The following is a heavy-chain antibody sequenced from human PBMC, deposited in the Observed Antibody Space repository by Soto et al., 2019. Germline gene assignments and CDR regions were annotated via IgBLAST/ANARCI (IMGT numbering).Heavy chain of an antibody. D-gene: IGHD2-2*01. Sequence: GGSLRLSCAASGFTFSSYSMNWVRQAPGKGLEWVSSISSSSRYIYYADSVKGRFTISRDNAKNSLYLQMNSLRAEDTAVYYCARPGVVVPAAPYYYYYMDVWGKGTTVTVSS. CDR2: ISSSSRYI. CDR3: ARPGVVVPAAPYYYYYMDV. J-gene: IGHJ6*03. V-gene: IGHV3-21*01. CDR1: GFTFSSYS.